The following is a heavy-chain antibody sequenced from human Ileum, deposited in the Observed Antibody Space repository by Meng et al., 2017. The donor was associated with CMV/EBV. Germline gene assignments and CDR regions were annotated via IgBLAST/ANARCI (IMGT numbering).Heavy chain of an antibody. CDR3: SRLSPAALAYYHGMDV. V-gene: IGHV1-8*01. CDR1: GYTFTNYD. J-gene: IGHJ6*02. D-gene: IGHD6-13*01. Sequence: ASVKVSCKASGYTFTNYDIHWVRQATGQGLEWMGWMNPNGNTGYAQKFQGRVTMTRDTSISTAYMELSSLRSEDTAVYYCSRLSPAALAYYHGMDVWGQGITVTFSS. CDR2: MNPNGNT.